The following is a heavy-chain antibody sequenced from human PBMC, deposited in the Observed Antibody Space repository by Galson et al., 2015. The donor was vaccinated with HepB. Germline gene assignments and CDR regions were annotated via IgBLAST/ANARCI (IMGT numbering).Heavy chain of an antibody. D-gene: IGHD3-22*01. J-gene: IGHJ6*02. CDR1: GFTFSRYS. CDR3: ARADLVVVITNYYYGMDV. V-gene: IGHV3-48*01. Sequence: SLRLSCAASGFTFSRYSMNWVRQAPGKGLEWVSYISSSSSTIYYADSVKGRFTISRDNSKNTLYLQMNSLRAEDTAVYYCARADLVVVITNYYYGMDVWGQGTTVTVSS. CDR2: ISSSSSTI.